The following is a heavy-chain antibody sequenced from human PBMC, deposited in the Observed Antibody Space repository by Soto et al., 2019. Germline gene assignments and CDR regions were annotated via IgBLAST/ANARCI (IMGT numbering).Heavy chain of an antibody. CDR2: IYSGGST. CDR3: ARDRGAGDIVPYFYYYGMDV. V-gene: IGHV3-53*01. Sequence: EVQLVESGGGLIQPGGSLRLSCAASGFTVSSNYMSWVRQAPGKGLEWVSVIYSGGSTYYADSVKGRFTISRDNSKNTLYLQMNSLRAEDTAVYYCARDRGAGDIVPYFYYYGMDVWGQGTTVTVSS. J-gene: IGHJ6*02. D-gene: IGHD2-8*01. CDR1: GFTVSSNY.